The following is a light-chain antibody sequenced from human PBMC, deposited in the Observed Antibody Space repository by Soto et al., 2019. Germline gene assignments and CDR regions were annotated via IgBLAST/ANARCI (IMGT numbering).Light chain of an antibody. V-gene: IGKV3-11*01. CDR3: QQRSNWYT. J-gene: IGKJ2*01. CDR2: DAA. CDR1: QSVSSS. Sequence: EIVLTQSPATLSLSPGERATLSCRASQSVSSSLAWYQQKHGQAPRLLIYDAANRATGNPARFSVSGSGTDFTLTIISQEPEDCAVYYWQQRSNWYTFGQGTKLAIE.